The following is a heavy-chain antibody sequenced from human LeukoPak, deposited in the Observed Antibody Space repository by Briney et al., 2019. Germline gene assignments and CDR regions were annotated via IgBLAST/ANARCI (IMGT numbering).Heavy chain of an antibody. D-gene: IGHD6-19*01. V-gene: IGHV3-33*06. CDR1: GFTFSSYG. J-gene: IGHJ3*02. CDR3: AKGKQWLSQTTAFDI. Sequence: GGSLRLSCAASGFTFSSYGMHWVRQAPGKGLEWVAVIWYDGSNKYYADSVMGRFTISRDNSKNTLYLQMNSLRAEDTAVYYCAKGKQWLSQTTAFDIWGQGTMVTVSS. CDR2: IWYDGSNK.